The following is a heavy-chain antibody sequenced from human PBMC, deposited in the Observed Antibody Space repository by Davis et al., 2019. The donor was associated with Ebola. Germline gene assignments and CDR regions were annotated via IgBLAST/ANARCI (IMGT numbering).Heavy chain of an antibody. V-gene: IGHV4-59*12. CDR2: MYDSGST. Sequence: PGGSLRLSCSVSGGSITSYSWAWIRQPPGKGLECLGYMYDSGSTTYNPSLKSRVTMSVDPSENRVSLKLTSVTAADTAVYYCARLNVVGGWSNWFDPWGQGTLVIVSS. D-gene: IGHD2-15*01. CDR1: GGSITSYS. CDR3: ARLNVVGGWSNWFDP. J-gene: IGHJ5*02.